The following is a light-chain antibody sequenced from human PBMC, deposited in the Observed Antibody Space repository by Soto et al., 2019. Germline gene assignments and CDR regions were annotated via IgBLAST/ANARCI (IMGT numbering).Light chain of an antibody. V-gene: IGLV1-40*01. CDR1: SSNIGAGHD. Sequence: QSVLTQPPSVSGAPGQRVTISCTGSSSNIGAGHDVHWYQQLPGTAPKLLIYGNGNRPSGVPDRFSGSKSGTSASLAIAGLQADDEADYSCQSYDSSLNAYVFGTGTKVTVL. CDR2: GNG. J-gene: IGLJ1*01. CDR3: QSYDSSLNAYV.